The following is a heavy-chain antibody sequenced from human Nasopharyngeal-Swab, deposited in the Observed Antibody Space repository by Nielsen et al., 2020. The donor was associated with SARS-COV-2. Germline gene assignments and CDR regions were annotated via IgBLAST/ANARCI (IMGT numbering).Heavy chain of an antibody. Sequence: VRQAPGKGLEWVSSISSSSSYIYYADSVKGRFTISRDNAKNSLYLQMNSLRAEDTGVYYCARAPSVRLNWFDPWGQGTLVTVSS. J-gene: IGHJ5*02. CDR3: ARAPSVRLNWFDP. V-gene: IGHV3-21*01. CDR2: ISSSSSYI. D-gene: IGHD5-12*01.